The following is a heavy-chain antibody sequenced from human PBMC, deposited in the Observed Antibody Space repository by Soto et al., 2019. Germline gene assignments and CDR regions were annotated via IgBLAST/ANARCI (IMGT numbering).Heavy chain of an antibody. CDR1: GGNISNGYYY. J-gene: IGHJ4*02. CDR2: INHSGSA. D-gene: IGHD6-19*01. CDR3: ARGLITGSHYSGGWYYFDS. Sequence: PSETLSLTSTVSGGNISNGYYYWSWVRQTPGKGLQWIGQINHSGSASYNPSLKSRVTISVHTSNSQFSLELSSVTAADTAVYYCARGLITGSHYSGGWYYFDSWGQGTQVTVSS. V-gene: IGHV4-39*07.